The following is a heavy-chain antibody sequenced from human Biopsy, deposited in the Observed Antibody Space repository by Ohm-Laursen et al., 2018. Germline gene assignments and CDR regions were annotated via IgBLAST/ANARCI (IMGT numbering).Heavy chain of an antibody. V-gene: IGHV4-34*01. CDR2: INHRGSA. D-gene: IGHD3-16*01. CDR3: ARALDYYDPYYYYAMDV. J-gene: IGHJ6*02. CDR1: GGSFSGYY. Sequence: GTLSLTCAVYGGSFSGYYWTWIRQPPGKGLEWIGEINHRGSASYNPSLKSRITVLVDTSKNQSSLKLRSVSAADTAVYFCARALDYYDPYYYYAMDVWGQGTSVTVSS.